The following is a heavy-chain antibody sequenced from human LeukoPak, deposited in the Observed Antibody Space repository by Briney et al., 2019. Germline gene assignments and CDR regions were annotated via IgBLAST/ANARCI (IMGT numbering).Heavy chain of an antibody. D-gene: IGHD3-3*01. V-gene: IGHV1-24*01. CDR1: GNSLSELS. CDR3: ATRSGDFWSGFVN. CDR2: FDPEEAKM. Sequence: GASVKVSCKVSGNSLSELSIQWVRQAPGQGLESLGGFDPEEAKMVYAQNFQGRVTMTEDTSTQTAYMELSGLRSDDTAVYYCATRSGDFWSGFVNWGQGTLVSVSS. J-gene: IGHJ4*02.